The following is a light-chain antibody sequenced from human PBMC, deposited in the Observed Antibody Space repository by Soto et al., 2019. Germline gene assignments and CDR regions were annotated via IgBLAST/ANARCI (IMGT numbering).Light chain of an antibody. CDR3: SSYSTNSPVL. Sequence: QSVLTQPASVSGSPGQSITISCTGTSSDVGGYNYVSWYQHHPGKAPKLIIYDVSNRPSGVSNRFSASKSDNTASLTISGLQAEDEAEYYCSSYSTNSPVLLGGGTKVTVL. V-gene: IGLV2-14*03. CDR2: DVS. J-gene: IGLJ2*01. CDR1: SSDVGGYNY.